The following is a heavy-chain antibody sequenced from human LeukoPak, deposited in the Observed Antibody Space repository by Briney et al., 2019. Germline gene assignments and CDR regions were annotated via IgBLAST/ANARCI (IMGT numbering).Heavy chain of an antibody. V-gene: IGHV3-21*01. CDR1: GFTFSSYS. D-gene: IGHD2-2*01. J-gene: IGHJ6*02. Sequence: GGSLRLSCAASGFTFSSYSMNWVRQAPGKGLEGVSSISSSSSYIYYADSVKGRFTISRDNAKNSLYLQMNSLRAEDTAVCYCARAYCSSTSCYDYYYGMDVWGQGTTVTVSS. CDR2: ISSSSSYI. CDR3: ARAYCSSTSCYDYYYGMDV.